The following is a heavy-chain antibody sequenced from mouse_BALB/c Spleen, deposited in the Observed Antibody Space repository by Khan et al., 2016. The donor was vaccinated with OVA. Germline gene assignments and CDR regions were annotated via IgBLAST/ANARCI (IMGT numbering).Heavy chain of an antibody. D-gene: IGHD2-14*01. CDR1: GYSFTLYY. J-gene: IGHJ3*01. CDR3: ARGYDFFAY. Sequence: EVKLMESGPDLVKPGASVKISCKASGYSFTLYYMSWVKQSHGKSLEWIGRVNPNTGGTDHNQEFKGKAILTVDKSSNTAYMELRSLTSEDSAVYYCARGYDFFAYWGQGTLVTVSA. CDR2: VNPNTGGT. V-gene: IGHV1-26*01.